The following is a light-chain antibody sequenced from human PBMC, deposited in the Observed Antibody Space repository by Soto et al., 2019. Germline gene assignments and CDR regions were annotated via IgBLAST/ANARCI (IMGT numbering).Light chain of an antibody. CDR1: QSVSSSY. CDR3: QQYGTSLWT. J-gene: IGKJ1*01. Sequence: EIVLTQSPGTLSLSPGGRAALSCRASQSVSSSYLAWYQQKPGQPPRLLIYGASSRATGIPDRFSGSGSGTDFTLTISSLEPEDSAVYYCQQYGTSLWTFGQGTKVEIK. CDR2: GAS. V-gene: IGKV3-20*01.